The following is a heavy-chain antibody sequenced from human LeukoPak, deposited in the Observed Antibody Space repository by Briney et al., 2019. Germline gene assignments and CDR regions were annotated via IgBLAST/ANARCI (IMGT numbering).Heavy chain of an antibody. CDR1: GYTFTGYY. D-gene: IGHD2-2*01. J-gene: IGHJ6*03. Sequence: ASVKVSCKASGYTFTGYYIHWVRQAPGQGLEWMGWINPNSGGTNYARKFQGRVTMTRDTSISTAYMELTRLRSDDTAVYYCARRVVLPAAETLYHCMDVWGKGTTVTVSS. V-gene: IGHV1-2*02. CDR2: INPNSGGT. CDR3: ARRVVLPAAETLYHCMDV.